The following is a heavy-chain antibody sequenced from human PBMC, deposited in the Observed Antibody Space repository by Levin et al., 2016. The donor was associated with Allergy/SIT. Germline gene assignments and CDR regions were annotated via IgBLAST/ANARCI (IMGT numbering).Heavy chain of an antibody. Sequence: RQAPGKGLEWVSYITSSGRTIYYADSVKGRFTISRDNAKKSLYLQMNSLRAEDTAVYYCARDRGDYDILTGYYSGYYYYGMDVWGQGTTVTVSS. CDR3: ARDRGDYDILTGYYSGYYYYGMDV. J-gene: IGHJ6*02. CDR2: ITSSGRTI. D-gene: IGHD3-9*01. V-gene: IGHV3-11*01.